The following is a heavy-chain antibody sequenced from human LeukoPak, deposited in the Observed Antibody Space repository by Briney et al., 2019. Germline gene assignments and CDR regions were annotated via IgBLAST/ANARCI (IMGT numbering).Heavy chain of an antibody. CDR2: IYTSGST. J-gene: IGHJ4*02. V-gene: IGHV4-4*07. CDR1: GCSITTYY. CDR3: ARETGDSSGYWAGLFDY. D-gene: IGHD6-19*01. Sequence: PSDTLSPTCTVSGCSITTYYGYCIRQPAGKGVEGVGGIYTSGSTNYNPSLKSRVTMSVDTSKNQFSLKLSSVTAADTAVYYCARETGDSSGYWAGLFDYWGQGALVTVSS.